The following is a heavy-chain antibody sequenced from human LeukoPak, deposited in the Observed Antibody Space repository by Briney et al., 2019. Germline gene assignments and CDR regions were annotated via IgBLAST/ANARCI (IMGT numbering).Heavy chain of an antibody. Sequence: PGGSLRLSCVASGFTLSSNGMHWVRQAPGKGLEWVTFIQYDGSKKYYADSVKGRFTISRDNSKNTLYLEMNSLRAEDTAVYYCARGPSGYHNTGGQGTLVTVSS. V-gene: IGHV3-30*02. CDR1: GFTLSSNG. CDR2: IQYDGSKK. J-gene: IGHJ4*02. D-gene: IGHD5-12*01. CDR3: ARGPSGYHNT.